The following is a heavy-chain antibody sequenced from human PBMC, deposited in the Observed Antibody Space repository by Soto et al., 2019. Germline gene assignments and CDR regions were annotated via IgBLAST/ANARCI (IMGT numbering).Heavy chain of an antibody. CDR3: ARAQSGRRSLDS. D-gene: IGHD1-26*01. CDR2: ISSSGSYT. V-gene: IGHV3-11*06. CDR1: GFTFSHYS. Sequence: QVQLVESGGGLVKPGESLRLSCAASGFTFSHYSMTWIRQAPGKGLEWVSYISSSGSYTKYADSLQGRFIVSRDSDRNSFFLQMHSLRADDTAVYYCARAQSGRRSLDSWGQGTLVTVSS. J-gene: IGHJ4*02.